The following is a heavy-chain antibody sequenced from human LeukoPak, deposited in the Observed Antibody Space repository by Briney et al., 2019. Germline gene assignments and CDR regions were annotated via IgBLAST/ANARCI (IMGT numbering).Heavy chain of an antibody. D-gene: IGHD3-10*01. CDR3: ARDRHRITMVRGVIIPTPGAFDI. V-gene: IGHV3-7*01. Sequence: GGSLRLSCAASGFTFSSYWMSWVRQAPGKGLEWVANIKQDGSEKYYVDSVKGRFTISRDNAKNSLYLQMNSLRAEDTAVYYCARDRHRITMVRGVIIPTPGAFDIWGQGTMVTVSS. J-gene: IGHJ3*02. CDR2: IKQDGSEK. CDR1: GFTFSSYW.